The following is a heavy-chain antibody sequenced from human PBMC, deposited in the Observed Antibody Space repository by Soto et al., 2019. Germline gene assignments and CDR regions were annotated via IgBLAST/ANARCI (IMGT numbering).Heavy chain of an antibody. D-gene: IGHD3-10*01. J-gene: IGHJ4*02. CDR2: INHSGST. Sequence: QVQLQQWGAGLLKPSETLSLTCAVYGGSFSDHYWSWSWIRQPPGKGLEWIGEINHSGSTNYNPSLKTRVTISVDTSKNQFSLKLSSVTAADTAVYYCARGPDDSRGGTSSAFDYWGQGTLVTVSS. CDR1: GGSFSDHY. CDR3: ARGPDDSRGGTSSAFDY. V-gene: IGHV4-34*01.